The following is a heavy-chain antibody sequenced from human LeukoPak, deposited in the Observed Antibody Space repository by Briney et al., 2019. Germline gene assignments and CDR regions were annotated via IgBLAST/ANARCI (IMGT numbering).Heavy chain of an antibody. V-gene: IGHV3-21*04. Sequence: PGGSLRLSCAASGFTFSRHSMNWVRQAPGKGLEWVSSSSTSSSYIYYADSVKGRFTISRDNSKNTLYLQMNSLRAEDTAVYYCAKDGSGCSGGSCYQNFDYWGQGTLVTVSS. CDR2: SSTSSSYI. J-gene: IGHJ4*02. CDR3: AKDGSGCSGGSCYQNFDY. D-gene: IGHD2-15*01. CDR1: GFTFSRHS.